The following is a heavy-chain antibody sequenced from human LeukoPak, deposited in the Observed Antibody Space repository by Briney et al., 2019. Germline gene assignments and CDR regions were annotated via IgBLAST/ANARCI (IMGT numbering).Heavy chain of an antibody. J-gene: IGHJ4*02. D-gene: IGHD1-26*01. CDR3: ARDNYSGSRYFDH. V-gene: IGHV3-43D*03. Sequence: LSGGSLRLSCAASGFTFDDYAMHWVRQAPGKGLEWVSLISWDGGSTYYADSVKGRFTVSRDNAKNSLYLQMNSLRAEDTAIYYCARDNYSGSRYFDHWGQGTLVTVSS. CDR2: ISWDGGST. CDR1: GFTFDDYA.